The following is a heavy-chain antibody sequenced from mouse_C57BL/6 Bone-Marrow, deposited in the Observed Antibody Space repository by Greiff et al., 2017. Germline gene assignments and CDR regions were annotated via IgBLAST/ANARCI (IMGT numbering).Heavy chain of an antibody. V-gene: IGHV3-6*01. CDR2: ISYDGSN. CDR3: ARDHMGYYYGSHWYFDV. J-gene: IGHJ1*03. Sequence: EVKLQESGPGLVKPSQSLSLTCSVTGYSITSGYYWNWIRQFPGNKLAWMGYISYDGSNNYNPSLQNRISITRDTSQNQFFLQLNSVTTEDTATYYCARDHMGYYYGSHWYFDVWGTGTTVTVSS. D-gene: IGHD1-1*01. CDR1: GYSITSGYY.